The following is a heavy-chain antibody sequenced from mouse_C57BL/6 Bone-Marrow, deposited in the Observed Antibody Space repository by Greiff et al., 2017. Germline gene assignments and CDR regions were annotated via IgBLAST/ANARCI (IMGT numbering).Heavy chain of an antibody. V-gene: IGHV1-64*01. CDR3: ARKGLTWFAY. CDR1: GYTFTSYW. J-gene: IGHJ3*01. D-gene: IGHD3-3*01. Sequence: QVQLQQPGAELVKPGASVKLSCKASGYTFTSYWMHLVKQRPGQGLEWIGMIHPNSGSTNYNEKFKSKATLTVDKSSSTAYMQLSSLTSEDSAVYYCARKGLTWFAYWGQGTLVTVSA. CDR2: IHPNSGST.